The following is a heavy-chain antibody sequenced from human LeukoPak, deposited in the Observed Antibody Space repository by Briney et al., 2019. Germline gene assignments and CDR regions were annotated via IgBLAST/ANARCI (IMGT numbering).Heavy chain of an antibody. Sequence: SETLSLTCAVYGGSFSGYYWSWIRQPPGKGLEWIGEINHSGSTNYNPSLKSRVTISVDTSKNQFSLKLSSVTAADTAVYYCARGRYSYGPSYANHSDYWGQGTLVTVSS. V-gene: IGHV4-34*01. J-gene: IGHJ4*02. CDR1: GGSFSGYY. CDR2: INHSGST. CDR3: ARGRYSYGPSYANHSDY. D-gene: IGHD5-18*01.